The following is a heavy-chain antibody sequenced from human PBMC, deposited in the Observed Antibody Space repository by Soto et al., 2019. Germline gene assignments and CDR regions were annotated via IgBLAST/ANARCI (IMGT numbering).Heavy chain of an antibody. D-gene: IGHD4-17*01. Sequence: QVQLQQSGPGLVKPSQTLSLTCAISGDSVSSNSAAWNWIRQSPSRGLEWLGRTYYRSKWYNDYAVSVKSRITINPDTSKNQFSLQLNSVTPEDTAVYYCARGYGDYVRAYYYYIDVWGKGTTVTVSS. CDR3: ARGYGDYVRAYYYYIDV. V-gene: IGHV6-1*01. CDR1: GDSVSSNSAA. CDR2: TYYRSKWYN. J-gene: IGHJ6*03.